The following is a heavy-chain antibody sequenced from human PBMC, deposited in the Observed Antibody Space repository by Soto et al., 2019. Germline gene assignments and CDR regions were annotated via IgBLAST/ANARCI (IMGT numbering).Heavy chain of an antibody. J-gene: IGHJ6*04. CDR1: GFTLSGRS. D-gene: IGHD3-10*01. CDR3: ARGWFGPDV. CDR2: IANAGTDS. V-gene: IGHV3-74*01. Sequence: EVQLVEYGGGLVQPGGSLRLSCAASGFTLSGRSMHWVRQAPGKGLVWVSGIANAGTDSTYADSVKGRFTSSRDNAKNMLYLQMNCLRVEDTAVYYCARGWFGPDVWGKGTTVTVSS.